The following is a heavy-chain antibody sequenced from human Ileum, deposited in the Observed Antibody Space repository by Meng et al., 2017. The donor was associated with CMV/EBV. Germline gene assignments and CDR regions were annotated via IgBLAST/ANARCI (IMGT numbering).Heavy chain of an antibody. D-gene: IGHD2-8*01. CDR2: IIPLSGTT. J-gene: IGHJ4*02. CDR3: ARAGVGGAAFVDF. Sequence: KATGSTLTSDAGSWVRQAPGQGLEWVGQIIPLSGTTSYAQRYQDRVTITTDESTTAVYMELSGLRSDDTAVYYCARAGVGGAAFVDFWGQGTLVTVSS. CDR1: GSTLTSDA. V-gene: IGHV1-69*05.